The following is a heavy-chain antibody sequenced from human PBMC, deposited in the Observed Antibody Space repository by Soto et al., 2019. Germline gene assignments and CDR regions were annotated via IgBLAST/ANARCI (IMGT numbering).Heavy chain of an antibody. CDR3: ARERTTTQYFVDTAMAPKVYYYGMDV. J-gene: IGHJ6*02. CDR1: GFTFSSYE. Sequence: EVQLVESGGGLVQPGGSLRLSCAASGFTFSSYEMNWVRQAPGKGLEWVSYISSSGSTIYYADSVKGRFTISRDNAKNSLYLQMNSLRAEDTAVYYCARERTTTQYFVDTAMAPKVYYYGMDVWGQGTTVTVSS. V-gene: IGHV3-48*03. CDR2: ISSSGSTI. D-gene: IGHD5-18*01.